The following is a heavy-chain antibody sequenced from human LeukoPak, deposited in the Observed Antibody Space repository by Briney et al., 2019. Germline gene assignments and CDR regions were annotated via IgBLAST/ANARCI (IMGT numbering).Heavy chain of an antibody. V-gene: IGHV3-30*18. D-gene: IGHD6-19*01. J-gene: IGHJ4*02. CDR2: ISCDGSNK. CDR1: GFTFSSYG. CDR3: AKEQWLATYYFDY. Sequence: GGSLRLSCAASGFTFSSYGMHWVRQAPGKGLEWVAVISCDGSNKYYADSVKGRFTVSRDNSKNTLYLQMNSLRAEDTAVYYCAKEQWLATYYFDYWGQGTLVTVSS.